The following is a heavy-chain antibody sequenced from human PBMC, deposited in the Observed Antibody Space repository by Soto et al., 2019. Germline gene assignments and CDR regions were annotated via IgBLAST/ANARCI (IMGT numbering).Heavy chain of an antibody. CDR3: ARDLDEYSSSWYFDY. D-gene: IGHD6-13*01. CDR1: GFTFSSYG. J-gene: IGHJ4*02. Sequence: GGSLRLSCAASGFTFSSYGMHWVRQAPGKGLEWVAVIWDDGSNKYYADSVKGRFTISRDNSKNTLYLQMNSLRAEDTAVYYCARDLDEYSSSWYFDYWGQGTLVTVSS. V-gene: IGHV3-33*01. CDR2: IWDDGSNK.